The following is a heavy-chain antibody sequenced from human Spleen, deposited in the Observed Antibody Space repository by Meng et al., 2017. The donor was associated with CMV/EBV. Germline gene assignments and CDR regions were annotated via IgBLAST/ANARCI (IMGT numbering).Heavy chain of an antibody. CDR3: AGQPYYYYYGMDV. Sequence: SETLSLTCTVSGASMQSSHTSYWGWIHQPPGKGLEWIGSFYYSQTTHYNPSLKSRVTISVDTSKNQFSLKLSSVTAADTAVYYCAGQPYYYYYGMDVWGQGTTVTVSS. J-gene: IGHJ6*02. CDR2: FYYSQTT. CDR1: GASMQSSHTSY. V-gene: IGHV4-39*07.